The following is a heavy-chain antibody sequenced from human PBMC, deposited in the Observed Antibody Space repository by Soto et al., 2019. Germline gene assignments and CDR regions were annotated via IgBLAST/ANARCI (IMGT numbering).Heavy chain of an antibody. CDR1: GYHFTSYD. D-gene: IGHD6-6*01. CDR3: ARVLSIAARSPRPC. V-gene: IGHV1-8*01. CDR2: MNPNSGNT. Sequence: APEKTSCKAPGYHFTSYDTNWVRQATGQGLEWMGWMNPNSGNTGYAQKFQGRVTMTRNTSISTAYMELSSLRSEDTAVYYCARVLSIAARSPRPCWRQRSLVRVSS. J-gene: IGHJ4*02.